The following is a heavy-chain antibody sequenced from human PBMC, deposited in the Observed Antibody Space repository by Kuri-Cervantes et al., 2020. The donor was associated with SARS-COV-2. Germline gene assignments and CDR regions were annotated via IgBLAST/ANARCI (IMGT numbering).Heavy chain of an antibody. CDR3: ARDHNDFWSGYYPLDY. D-gene: IGHD3-3*01. CDR1: GFTFSSYW. Sequence: GESLKISCAASGFTFSSYWMSWVRQAPGKGLEWVANIKQDGSEKYYVDSVKGRFTISRDNAKNSLYLQVNSLRAEDTAVYYCARDHNDFWSGYYPLDYWGQGTLVTVSS. J-gene: IGHJ4*02. CDR2: IKQDGSEK. V-gene: IGHV3-7*01.